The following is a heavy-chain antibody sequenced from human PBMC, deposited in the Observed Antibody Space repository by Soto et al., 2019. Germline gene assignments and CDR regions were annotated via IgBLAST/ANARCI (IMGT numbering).Heavy chain of an antibody. CDR3: AAYYDILTSAGWFDP. D-gene: IGHD3-9*01. CDR2: IYYSGST. V-gene: IGHV4-59*01. J-gene: IGHJ5*02. CDR1: GGSISSYY. Sequence: PSETLSLTCTVSGGSISSYYWSWIRQPPGKGLEWIGYIYYSGSTNYNPSLKSRVTISVDTSKNQFSLKLSSVTAADTAVYYCAAYYDILTSAGWFDPWGQGTLVTVSS.